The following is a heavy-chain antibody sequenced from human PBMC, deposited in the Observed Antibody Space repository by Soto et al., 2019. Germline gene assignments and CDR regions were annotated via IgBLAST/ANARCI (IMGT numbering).Heavy chain of an antibody. D-gene: IGHD1-26*01. J-gene: IGHJ4*02. CDR1: GFTFSTFS. CDR2: IGGSGGSI. CDR3: ARDLAWAFDS. V-gene: IGHV3-48*02. Sequence: GGSLRLSCAASGFTFSTFSMNWVRQAPGKGLEWLSYIGGSGGSISYADSVKGRFTISRDNGKNTLYLQMSSLRDEDTAVYYCARDLAWAFDSWGQGALVTVPS.